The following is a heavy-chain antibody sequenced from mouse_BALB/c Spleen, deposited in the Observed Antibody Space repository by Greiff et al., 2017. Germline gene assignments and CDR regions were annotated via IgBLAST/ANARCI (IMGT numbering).Heavy chain of an antibody. Sequence: VQLQQSGAGLVKPGASVKISCTASGFTFTSYVMHWVSQKPGQGLEWIGYISPDDDGTKYNEKFTGKATLTSDKSTSTAYMELSSLTSEDAAVYYYAGGIHQDDCAMDYWGQGTPVTVSA. J-gene: IGHJ4*01. V-gene: IGHV1-14*01. D-gene: IGHD5-2*01. CDR1: GFTFTSYV. CDR2: ISPDDDGT. CDR3: AGGIHQDDCAMDY.